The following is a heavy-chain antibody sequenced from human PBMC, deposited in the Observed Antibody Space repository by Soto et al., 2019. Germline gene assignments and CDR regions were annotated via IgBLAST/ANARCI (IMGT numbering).Heavy chain of an antibody. J-gene: IGHJ4*02. V-gene: IGHV4-39*01. Sequence: SETLSLTCTVSGGSISSSSYYWGWIRQPPGKGLEWIGSIYYSGSTYYNPSLKSRVTISVDTSKNQFSLKLSSVTAADTAVYYCARLGQLVDEDYWGQGTLVTVSS. CDR2: IYYSGST. CDR1: GGSISSSSYY. CDR3: ARLGQLVDEDY. D-gene: IGHD6-13*01.